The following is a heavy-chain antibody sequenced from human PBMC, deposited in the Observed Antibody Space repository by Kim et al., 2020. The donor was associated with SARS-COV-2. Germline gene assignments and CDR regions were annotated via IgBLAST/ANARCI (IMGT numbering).Heavy chain of an antibody. J-gene: IGHJ5*02. CDR2: DGSNR. D-gene: IGHD3-10*01. CDR3: AKDRDFT. V-gene: IGHV3-30*02. Sequence: DGSNRYYADSVKGRFTISRDNSKNTLYLQMNSLRAEDTAVYYCAKDRDFTWGQGTLVTVSS.